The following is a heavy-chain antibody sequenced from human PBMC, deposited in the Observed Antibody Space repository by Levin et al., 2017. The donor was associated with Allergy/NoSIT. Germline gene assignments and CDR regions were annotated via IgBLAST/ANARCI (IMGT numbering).Heavy chain of an antibody. Sequence: SETLSLTCTVSGGSISSYYWSWIRQPPGKGLEWIGYIYYSGSTNYNPSLKSRVTISVDTSKNQFSLKLSSVTAADTAVYYCARRSSGYYGSAFDIWGQGTMVTVSS. CDR3: ARRSSGYYGSAFDI. J-gene: IGHJ3*02. CDR1: GGSISSYY. CDR2: IYYSGST. V-gene: IGHV4-59*08. D-gene: IGHD3-22*01.